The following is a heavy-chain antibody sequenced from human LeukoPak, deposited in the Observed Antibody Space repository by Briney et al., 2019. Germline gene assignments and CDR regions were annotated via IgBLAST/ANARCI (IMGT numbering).Heavy chain of an antibody. J-gene: IGHJ4*02. CDR3: AKDFRMLFDY. CDR1: GFTFSSYG. CDR2: IRYDGSNK. V-gene: IGHV3-30*02. D-gene: IGHD2-8*01. Sequence: GGSLRLSCAASGFTFSSYGMHWVRQAPGKGLEWVAFIRYDGSNKYYADSVKGRFTISRDTSKNTLYLQMNSLRAEDTAVYYCAKDFRMLFDYWGQGTLVTVSS.